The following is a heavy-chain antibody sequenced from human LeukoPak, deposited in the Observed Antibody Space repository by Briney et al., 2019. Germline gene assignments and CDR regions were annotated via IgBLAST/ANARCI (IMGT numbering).Heavy chain of an antibody. CDR1: GFTVSSNY. D-gene: IGHD3-22*01. Sequence: GSLRLSCAASGFTVSSNYMSWVRQAPGKGLEWVSSISSSSSYIYYADSVKGRFSISRDNAKNSLYLQMNSLRAEDTAVYYCARAGPLRYYYDSSGYYWLDYWGQGTLVTVSS. V-gene: IGHV3-21*01. J-gene: IGHJ4*02. CDR3: ARAGPLRYYYDSSGYYWLDY. CDR2: ISSSSSYI.